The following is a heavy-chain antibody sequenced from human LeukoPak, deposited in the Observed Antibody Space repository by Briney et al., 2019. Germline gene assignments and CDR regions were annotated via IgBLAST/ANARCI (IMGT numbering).Heavy chain of an antibody. D-gene: IGHD3-22*01. CDR3: ARHRYDSSGYYRD. CDR1: VGSISSYH. CDR2: IYYSGST. J-gene: IGHJ4*02. Sequence: PSETLSLTCTVSVGSISSYHWSWIRQPPGKVLEWIGYIYYSGSTNYNPSLKSRVTISVDTPKHQFSLKLSSVTAADTAVYYCARHRYDSSGYYRDWGQGPLVTVSS. V-gene: IGHV4-59*08.